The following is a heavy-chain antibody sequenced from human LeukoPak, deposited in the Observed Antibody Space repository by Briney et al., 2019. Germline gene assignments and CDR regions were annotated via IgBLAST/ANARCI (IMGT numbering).Heavy chain of an antibody. D-gene: IGHD5-12*01. CDR2: INHSGST. CDR1: GGSISSYY. Sequence: SETLSLTCTVSGGSISSYYWSWIRQPPGKGLEWIGEINHSGSTNYNPSLKSRVTISVDTSKNQFSLKLSSVTAADTAVYYCAREGGDSGYDYGWFDPWGQGTLVTVSS. V-gene: IGHV4-34*01. CDR3: AREGGDSGYDYGWFDP. J-gene: IGHJ5*02.